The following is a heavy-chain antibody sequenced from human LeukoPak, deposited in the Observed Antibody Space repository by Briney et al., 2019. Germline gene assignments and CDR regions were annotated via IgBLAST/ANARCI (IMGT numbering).Heavy chain of an antibody. CDR1: GYTLTELS. J-gene: IGHJ5*02. CDR2: FDPEDGET. D-gene: IGHD3-22*01. Sequence: GASVKVSCKVSGYTLTELSMHWVRPAPGKGLEWMGGFDPEDGETIYAQKSQGRVTMTEDTSTDTAYMELSSLGSEDTAVYYCATDQSYYYDSSGYYDNWSDPWGQGTLVTVSS. V-gene: IGHV1-24*01. CDR3: ATDQSYYYDSSGYYDNWSDP.